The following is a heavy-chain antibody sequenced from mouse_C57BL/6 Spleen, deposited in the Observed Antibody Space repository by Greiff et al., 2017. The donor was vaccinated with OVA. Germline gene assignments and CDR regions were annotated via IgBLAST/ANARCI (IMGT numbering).Heavy chain of an antibody. CDR1: GYAFSSSW. CDR2: IYPGDGDT. J-gene: IGHJ3*01. CDR3: AKLDFFAY. Sequence: VQLQQSGPELVKPGASVKISCKASGYAFSSSWMNWVKQRPGKGLEWIGRIYPGDGDTNYNGKFKGKATLTADKSSSTAYMQLSSLTSEDSAVXFSAKLDFFAYWGQGTLVTVSA. V-gene: IGHV1-82*01.